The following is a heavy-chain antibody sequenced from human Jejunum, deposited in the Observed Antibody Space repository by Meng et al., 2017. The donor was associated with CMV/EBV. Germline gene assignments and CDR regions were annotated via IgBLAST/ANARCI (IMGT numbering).Heavy chain of an antibody. CDR1: GYTFTGSH. CDR3: AREHNFGFEY. J-gene: IGHJ4*02. CDR2: IITTTGGT. Sequence: VSSKASGYTFTGSHMHWVRQAPGQGLEWMGRIITTTGGTNYAQKFQGGVTMTKDTSISTGYMELNSLRSDDTAVYCCAREHNFGFEYWGQGTLVTVSS. D-gene: IGHD1-1*01. V-gene: IGHV1-2*06.